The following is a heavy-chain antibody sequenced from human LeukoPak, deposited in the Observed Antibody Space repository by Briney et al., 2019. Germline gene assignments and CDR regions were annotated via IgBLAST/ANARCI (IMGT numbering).Heavy chain of an antibody. CDR2: INWNGGST. CDR3: ARDPPGVGATTGNAFDI. V-gene: IGHV3-20*04. CDR1: GFTFSSYS. Sequence: PGGSLRLSCAASGFTFSSYSMNWVRQAPGKGLEWVSGINWNGGSTGYADSVKGRFTISRDNAKNSLYLQMNSLRAEDTALYYCARDPPGVGATTGNAFDIWGQGTMVTVSS. D-gene: IGHD1-26*01. J-gene: IGHJ3*02.